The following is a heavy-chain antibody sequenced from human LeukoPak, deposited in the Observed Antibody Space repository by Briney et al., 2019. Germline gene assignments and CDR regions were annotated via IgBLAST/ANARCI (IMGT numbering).Heavy chain of an antibody. Sequence: SETLSLTCAVYGGSFSGYYWSWIRQPPGKGLEWIGEINHSGSTNYNPSLKSRVTISIDTSKNQFSLKLSSVTAADTALYYCARGPGTWYYYWGQGTLVTVSP. CDR3: ARGPGTWYYY. V-gene: IGHV4-34*01. D-gene: IGHD6-13*01. J-gene: IGHJ4*02. CDR2: INHSGST. CDR1: GGSFSGYY.